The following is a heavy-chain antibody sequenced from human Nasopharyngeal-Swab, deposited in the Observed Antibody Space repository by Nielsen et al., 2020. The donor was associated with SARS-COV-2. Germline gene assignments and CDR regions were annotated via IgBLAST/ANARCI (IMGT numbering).Heavy chain of an antibody. CDR2: IYYSGST. J-gene: IGHJ2*01. D-gene: IGHD6-13*01. CDR3: ARRMSPAGTELRVWWYFDL. CDR1: GGSFSSYY. V-gene: IGHV4-39*01. Sequence: SETLSLTCTVYGGSFSSYYWGWIRQPPGKGLEWIGSIYYSGSTYYNPSLKSRVTISVDTSKNQFSLKLSSVTAADTAVYYCARRMSPAGTELRVWWYFDLWGRGTLVTVSS.